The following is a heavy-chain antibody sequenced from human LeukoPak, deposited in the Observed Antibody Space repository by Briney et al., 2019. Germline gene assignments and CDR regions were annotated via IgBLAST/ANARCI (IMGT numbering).Heavy chain of an antibody. Sequence: PSETLSLTCTVSGGSISSYYWSWMRQPAGKRLEWIGRIYTSGSTNYNPSLKRRVTMSVDTSQDQLSLKLSSVTAADTAVYYCARTPMIAVAGTFDYWGQGTLVTVSS. D-gene: IGHD6-19*01. J-gene: IGHJ4*02. CDR1: GGSISSYY. V-gene: IGHV4-4*07. CDR2: IYTSGST. CDR3: ARTPMIAVAGTFDY.